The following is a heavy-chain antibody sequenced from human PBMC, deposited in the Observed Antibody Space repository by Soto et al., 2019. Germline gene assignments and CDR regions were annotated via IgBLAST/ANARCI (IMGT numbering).Heavy chain of an antibody. V-gene: IGHV4-59*01. CDR2: IYYSGYT. Sequence: QVQLQESGPGLVKPSETLSLTCTVSGGSISSDYWSWIRQPPGKRLEWIGYIYYSGYTNYNPSLKSRVTISVATSKNHFPLELRSVTAADTAVYYCARDSVGSGYDWGQGTLVTVSS. D-gene: IGHD5-12*01. CDR1: GGSISSDY. J-gene: IGHJ4*02. CDR3: ARDSVGSGYD.